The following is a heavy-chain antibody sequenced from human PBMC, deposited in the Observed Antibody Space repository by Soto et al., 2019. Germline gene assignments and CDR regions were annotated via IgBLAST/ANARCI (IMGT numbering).Heavy chain of an antibody. Sequence: GGSLRLSCAVSGFTFSSYAMHWVRQAPGKGLEWVAVISDDRSNKYYADSVKGRFTISRDNSKNTLYLQMNSLRAEDTAVYYCARDPDSSGWYRFDYWGRGTLVTVSS. J-gene: IGHJ4*02. CDR3: ARDPDSSGWYRFDY. CDR2: ISDDRSNK. CDR1: GFTFSSYA. V-gene: IGHV3-30*04. D-gene: IGHD6-19*01.